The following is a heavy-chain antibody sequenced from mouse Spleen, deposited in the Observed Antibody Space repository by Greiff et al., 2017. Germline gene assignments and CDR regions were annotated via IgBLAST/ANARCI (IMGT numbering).Heavy chain of an antibody. Sequence: EVQVVESEGGLVQPGSSMKLSCTASGFTFSDYYMAWVRQVPEKGLEWVANINYDGSSTYYLDSLKSRFIISRDNAKNILYLQMSSLKSEDTATYYCARGGDSNYPLFDYWGQGTTLTVSS. CDR2: INYDGSST. D-gene: IGHD2-5*01. J-gene: IGHJ2*01. V-gene: IGHV5-16*01. CDR3: ARGGDSNYPLFDY. CDR1: GFTFSDYY.